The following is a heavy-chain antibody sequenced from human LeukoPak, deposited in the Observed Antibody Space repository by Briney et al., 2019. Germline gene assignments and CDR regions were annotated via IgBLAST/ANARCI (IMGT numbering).Heavy chain of an antibody. V-gene: IGHV1-69*04. Sequence: SVKVSCKASGGTFSSYAISWVRQAPGQGLEWMGRIIPILGIANYAQKFQGRVTITADKSTSTAYMELSSLRSEDTAVYYCARASRVFSAPGDYWGQGTLVTVSS. D-gene: IGHD1-14*01. CDR2: IIPILGIA. CDR3: ARASRVFSAPGDY. J-gene: IGHJ4*02. CDR1: GGTFSSYA.